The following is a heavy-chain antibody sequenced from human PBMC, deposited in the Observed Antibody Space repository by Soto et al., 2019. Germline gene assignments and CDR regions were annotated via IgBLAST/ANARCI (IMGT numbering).Heavy chain of an antibody. CDR2: IYSGGSI. Sequence: EVQLVESGGGLVQPGGSLRLSCEASGFIVSSTYMGWVRQAPGKGLEWASVIYSGGSINYADSVKGRFTISRDISKNTLYLQMNSLTAEDTAVYFGARGVTDGHGWCHFDHWGQGTLVTVSS. J-gene: IGHJ4*02. CDR1: GFIVSSTY. V-gene: IGHV3-66*01. D-gene: IGHD6-19*01. CDR3: ARGVTDGHGWCHFDH.